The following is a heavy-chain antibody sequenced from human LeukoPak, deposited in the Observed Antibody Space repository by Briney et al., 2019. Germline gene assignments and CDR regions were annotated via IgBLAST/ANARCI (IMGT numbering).Heavy chain of an antibody. J-gene: IGHJ5*02. Sequence: ASVRISCKVSGDTFTDYYMHWVQQAPVKGLEWMGLVDPEDGETIYADKLQGRVTITADTSKDTAYMELSRLRSEETDVYYCETEYIVVVPAAKGRWFDPWGQGTLVTVSS. V-gene: IGHV1-69-2*01. CDR3: ETEYIVVVPAAKGRWFDP. CDR1: GDTFTDYY. CDR2: VDPEDGET. D-gene: IGHD2-2*01.